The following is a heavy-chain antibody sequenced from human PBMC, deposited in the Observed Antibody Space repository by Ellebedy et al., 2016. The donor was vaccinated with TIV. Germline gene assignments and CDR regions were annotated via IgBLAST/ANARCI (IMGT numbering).Heavy chain of an antibody. CDR2: IRNKATSYTT. Sequence: PGGSLRLSCAASGFTFSDHYMDWARQAPGKGLEWVGRIRNKATSYTTEYAAFGRGRFTISRDDSENSLYLQMNSLKTEDTAVYYCARDKNGSPDYWGQGTLVTVSS. D-gene: IGHD1-26*01. V-gene: IGHV3-72*01. CDR1: GFTFSDHY. J-gene: IGHJ4*02. CDR3: ARDKNGSPDY.